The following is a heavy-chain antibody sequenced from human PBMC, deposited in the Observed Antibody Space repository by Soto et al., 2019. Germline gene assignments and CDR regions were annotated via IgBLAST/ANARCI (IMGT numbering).Heavy chain of an antibody. CDR1: GGSISSYY. CDR2: IYYSGST. D-gene: IGHD5-12*01. CDR3: ARDGVGYEPYYFDY. V-gene: IGHV4-59*01. J-gene: IGHJ4*02. Sequence: SETLSLTCTVSGGSISSYYWSWIRQPPGKGLEWIGYIYYSGSTNYNPSLKSRVTISVDTSKNQFSLKLSSVTAADTAVYYCARDGVGYEPYYFDYWGQGTLVTVSS.